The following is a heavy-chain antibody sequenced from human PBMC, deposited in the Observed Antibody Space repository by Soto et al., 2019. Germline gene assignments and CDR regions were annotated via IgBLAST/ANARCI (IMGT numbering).Heavy chain of an antibody. CDR2: INHSGST. Sequence: SETLSLTCAVYGGSFSGYYWSWIRQPPGKGLEWIGEINHSGSTNYNPSLKGRVTISVDTSKNQFSLKLSSVTAADTAVYYCARYYYGSGTYYFDYWGQGTLVTVSS. V-gene: IGHV4-34*01. CDR3: ARYYYGSGTYYFDY. CDR1: GGSFSGYY. D-gene: IGHD3-10*01. J-gene: IGHJ4*02.